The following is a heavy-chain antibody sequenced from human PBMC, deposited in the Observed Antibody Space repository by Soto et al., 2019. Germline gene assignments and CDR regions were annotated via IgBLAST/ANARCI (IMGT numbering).Heavy chain of an antibody. J-gene: IGHJ6*02. CDR1: GNTVPNYA. Sequence: ASVKVSCKASGNTVPNYAIHWVRQAPGQRLEWMGWINGGNGNTYYSEQFQGRVTFTRDTSASTAYMELSSLRSEDTAVYYCASGWRYYDSSFFYSDGCHHYRLSFCGQGSTDTVSS. CDR3: ASGWRYYDSSFFYSDGCHHYRLSF. D-gene: IGHD3-22*01. CDR2: INGGNGNT. V-gene: IGHV1-3*01.